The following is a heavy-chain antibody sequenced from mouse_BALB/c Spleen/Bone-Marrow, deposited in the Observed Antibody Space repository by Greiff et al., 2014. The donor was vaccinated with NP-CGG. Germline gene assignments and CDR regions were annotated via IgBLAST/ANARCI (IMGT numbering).Heavy chain of an antibody. J-gene: IGHJ3*01. V-gene: IGHV2-9*02. Sequence: VQLEQSGPGLVAPSQTLSITCTVSEFSLNSYDVHWVRQPPGKGLEWLGVIWAGGSTNYNSALMSRLSIRKENSKSQVFLKMNSLQTEDAAMYYCDRGGSSRAWIAYWGQGTLVTVSA. D-gene: IGHD1-1*01. CDR1: EFSLNSYD. CDR2: IWAGGST. CDR3: DRGGSSRAWIAY.